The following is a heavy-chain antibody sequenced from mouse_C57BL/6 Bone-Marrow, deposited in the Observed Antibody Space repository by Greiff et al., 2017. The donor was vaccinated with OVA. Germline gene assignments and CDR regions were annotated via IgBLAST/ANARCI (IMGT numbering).Heavy chain of an antibody. CDR2: IRYDGSN. V-gene: IGHV3-6*01. CDR3: ARYYGISRYFDV. Sequence: EVKLMESGPGLVKPSPSLSLTCSVTGYSITSGYYWNWIRQFPGNKLEWMGYIRYDGSNNYNPSLKNRISITRDPSKNQFFLKLKSVTTEDTATYDGARYYGISRYFDVWGTGTTVTVSS. J-gene: IGHJ1*03. D-gene: IGHD1-1*01. CDR1: GYSITSGYY.